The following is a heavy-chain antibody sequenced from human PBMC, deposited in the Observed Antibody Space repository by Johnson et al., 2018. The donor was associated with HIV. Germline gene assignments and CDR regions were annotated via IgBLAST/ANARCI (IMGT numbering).Heavy chain of an antibody. Sequence: QVQLVESGGGLVQPGGSLRLSCAASGFTFSSYAVSWVRQAPGKGLEWVAVISDDGSNKYYADSVKGRFTISRDNSKNTLYLQMNSLRAEDTAVYYCARGDSSGEAFDIWGQGTMVTVSS. D-gene: IGHD3-22*01. V-gene: IGHV3-30*14. CDR3: ARGDSSGEAFDI. J-gene: IGHJ3*02. CDR1: GFTFSSYA. CDR2: ISDDGSNK.